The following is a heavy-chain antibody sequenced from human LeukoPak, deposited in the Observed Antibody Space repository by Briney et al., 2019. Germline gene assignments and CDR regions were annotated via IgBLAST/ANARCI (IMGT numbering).Heavy chain of an antibody. Sequence: SETLSLTCTVSGDSISNGYYWGWIRQPPGKGLEWIGSIYHTGTIYYNPSLKSRVTISVDTSNNQFSLKVRSVTAADTAVYYCARGRSGYGGNSGIASCDYWGQGTLVDVSS. V-gene: IGHV4-38-2*02. D-gene: IGHD4-23*01. CDR3: ARGRSGYGGNSGIASCDY. J-gene: IGHJ4*02. CDR2: IYHTGTI. CDR1: GDSISNGYY.